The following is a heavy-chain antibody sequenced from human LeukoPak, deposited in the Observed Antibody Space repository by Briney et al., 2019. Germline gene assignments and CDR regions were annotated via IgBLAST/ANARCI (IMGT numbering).Heavy chain of an antibody. CDR3: ARDQATMVRGVLGY. D-gene: IGHD3-10*01. J-gene: IGHJ4*02. V-gene: IGHV1-18*04. CDR1: GYTFTSYY. CDR2: ISAYNGNT. Sequence: ASVKVSCKASGYTFTSYYMHWVRQAPGQGLEWMGWISAYNGNTNYAQKLQGRVTMTTDTSTSTAYMELRSLRSDDTAVYYCARDQATMVRGVLGYWGQGTLVTVSS.